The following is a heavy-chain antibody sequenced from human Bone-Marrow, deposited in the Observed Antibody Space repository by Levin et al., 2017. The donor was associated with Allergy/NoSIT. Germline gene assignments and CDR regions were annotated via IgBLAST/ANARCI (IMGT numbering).Heavy chain of an antibody. CDR3: ARDQETVVIKPSYGMDV. Sequence: LSLTCAASGFTFSSYAMHWVRQAPGKGLEWVAVISYDGSNKYYADSVKGRFTISRDNSKNTLYLQMNSLRAEDTAVYYCARDQETVVIKPSYGMDVWGQGTTVTVSS. CDR2: ISYDGSNK. CDR1: GFTFSSYA. J-gene: IGHJ6*02. D-gene: IGHD4-23*01. V-gene: IGHV3-30*04.